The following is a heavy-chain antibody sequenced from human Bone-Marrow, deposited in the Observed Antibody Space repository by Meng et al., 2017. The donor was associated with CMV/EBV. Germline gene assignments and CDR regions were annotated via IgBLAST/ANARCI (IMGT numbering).Heavy chain of an antibody. CDR3: VRAEGSLYYYYGMDV. J-gene: IGHJ6*02. CDR1: GGCIISSNW. CDR2: IYHSGGT. Sequence: SDTLSLTCAVSGGCIISSNWWTWVRQSPGKGLACIGEIYHSGGTNYNPTIKIRVTISVDKSKNQFFLRMNSVNAADTAVYYCVRAEGSLYYYYGMDVWGQGTTVTVAS. V-gene: IGHV4-4*02.